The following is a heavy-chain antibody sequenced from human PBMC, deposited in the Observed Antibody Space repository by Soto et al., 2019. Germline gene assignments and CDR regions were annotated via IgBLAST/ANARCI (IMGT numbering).Heavy chain of an antibody. J-gene: IGHJ4*02. CDR2: ISAYNGNT. Sequence: QVQLVQSGAEVKKPGASVKVSCKASGYTFTSYGISWVRQAPGQGLEWMGWISAYNGNTNYAQKLQGRVTMTTDTSXXTAYMELRSLRSDDTAVYYCASSLLVGYGLEGESAWGRETLVTVSS. D-gene: IGHD5-18*01. V-gene: IGHV1-18*01. CDR3: ASSLLVGYGLEGESA. CDR1: GYTFTSYG.